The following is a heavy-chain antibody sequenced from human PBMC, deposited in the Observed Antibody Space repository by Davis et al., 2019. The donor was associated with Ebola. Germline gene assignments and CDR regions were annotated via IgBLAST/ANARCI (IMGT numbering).Heavy chain of an antibody. CDR1: GFTFSSYS. CDR2: VSSSSSYI. V-gene: IGHV3-21*01. J-gene: IGHJ2*01. Sequence: GESLKISCAASGFTFSSYSMNWVRQAPGKGLEWVSSVSSSSSYIYYADSVKGRFTISRDNAKNSLYLQMNSLRAEDTAVYYCVRDPALVVTGGGWFFGLWGRGTLVTVSS. D-gene: IGHD2-21*02. CDR3: VRDPALVVTGGGWFFGL.